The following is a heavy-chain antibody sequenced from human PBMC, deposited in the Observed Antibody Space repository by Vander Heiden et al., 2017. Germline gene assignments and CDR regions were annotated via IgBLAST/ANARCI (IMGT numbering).Heavy chain of an antibody. D-gene: IGHD1-1*01. J-gene: IGHJ4*02. CDR1: GFTFSTYD. Sequence: EVHLLESGGGLVQPGGSLRLSCTASGFTFSTYDMYWVRQAPGKGLEWVSTFSSSGDSTYYADSVKGRFTISRDNSKNTLYLQMNSLRAEDTAIYYCAKHQRKSDWNEIWGQGTLVTVSS. V-gene: IGHV3-23*01. CDR3: AKHQRKSDWNEI. CDR2: FSSSGDST.